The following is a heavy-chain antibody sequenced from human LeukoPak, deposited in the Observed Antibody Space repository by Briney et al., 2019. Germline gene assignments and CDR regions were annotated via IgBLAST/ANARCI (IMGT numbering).Heavy chain of an antibody. D-gene: IGHD2-15*01. CDR1: GGSISSYY. V-gene: IGHV4-4*07. CDR3: ARHLPIYCSGGSCSGPDAFDI. J-gene: IGHJ3*02. CDR2: IYTSGST. Sequence: SETLSLTCTVSGGSISSYYWSWIRQPAGKGLEWIGRIYTSGSTNYNPSLKSRVTMSVDTSKNQFSLRLTSVTAADTAVYYCARHLPIYCSGGSCSGPDAFDIWGQGTMITVSS.